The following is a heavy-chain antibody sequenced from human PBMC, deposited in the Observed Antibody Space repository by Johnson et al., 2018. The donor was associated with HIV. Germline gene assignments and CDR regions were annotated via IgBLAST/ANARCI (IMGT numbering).Heavy chain of an antibody. Sequence: FTFDDYGMSWVRQTPGKGLEWVSDINWNGASTGYADSVKGRFTISRDNAKNSLYLQMNSLRAEDTALSYCARDYSYFYDSSGPPPGFDIWGQGTMVTVSS. CDR1: FTFDDYG. CDR2: INWNGAST. D-gene: IGHD3-22*01. V-gene: IGHV3-20*03. J-gene: IGHJ3*02. CDR3: ARDYSYFYDSSGPPPGFDI.